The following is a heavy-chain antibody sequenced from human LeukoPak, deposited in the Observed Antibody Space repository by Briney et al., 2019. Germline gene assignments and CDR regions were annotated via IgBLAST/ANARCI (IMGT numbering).Heavy chain of an antibody. J-gene: IGHJ3*02. CDR2: INNGGGVI. V-gene: IGHV3-11*04. D-gene: IGHD2-2*01. CDR3: ARESIVVVPTTMDDASDI. CDR1: RLKISDYS. Sequence: GGSLRLSCAASRLKISDYSMSWIRQSPGKGLEWVSSINNGGGVIQYANSVKGRFTISRDNAKNSLYLQMHSLRVEDTAVYYCARESIVVVPTTMDDASDIWGQGTMVTVSS.